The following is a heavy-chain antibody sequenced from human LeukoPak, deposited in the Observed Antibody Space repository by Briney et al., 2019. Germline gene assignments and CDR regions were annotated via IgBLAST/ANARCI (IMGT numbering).Heavy chain of an antibody. CDR3: ARGQSRTAFDY. CDR1: GFTFSDYY. Sequence: PGGSLRLSCAASGFTFSDYYMSWVRQAPGKGLEWVSYLTSSGYTKYYADSVEGRSTISRDNAKKSLYLQMNSLRAEDTAVYYCARGQSRTAFDYWGQGTLVTVSS. D-gene: IGHD1-14*01. J-gene: IGHJ4*02. CDR2: LTSSGYTK. V-gene: IGHV3-11*01.